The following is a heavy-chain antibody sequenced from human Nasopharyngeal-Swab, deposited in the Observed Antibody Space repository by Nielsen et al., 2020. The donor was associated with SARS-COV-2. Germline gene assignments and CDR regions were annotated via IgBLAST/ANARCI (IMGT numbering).Heavy chain of an antibody. CDR2: ISYDGNDK. CDR3: AKDEMIRGVIGGSYFDS. J-gene: IGHJ4*02. D-gene: IGHD3-10*01. V-gene: IGHV3-30*18. Sequence: GESLKISCAASGFTFNSYGLHWVRQAPGKVLEWVSLISYDGNDKSYGDSVKGRFTISRDNSKNTLYLQMNSLRAEDTAVYYCAKDEMIRGVIGGSYFDSWGQGTLGTVSS. CDR1: GFTFNSYG.